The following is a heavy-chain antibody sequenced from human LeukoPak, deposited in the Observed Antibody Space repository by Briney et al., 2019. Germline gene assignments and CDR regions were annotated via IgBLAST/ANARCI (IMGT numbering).Heavy chain of an antibody. CDR1: DGSISSYY. CDR3: ARIFCSGGSCYAGRASGDWFDP. CDR2: IYYSGST. V-gene: IGHV4-59*08. Sequence: SETLSLTCTVSDGSISSYYWSWIRQPPGKGLEWIGSIYYSGSTNYNPSLKSRVTISVDTSKNQFSLRLTSVTAADTAVYYCARIFCSGGSCYAGRASGDWFDPWGQGTLVTVSS. J-gene: IGHJ5*02. D-gene: IGHD2-15*01.